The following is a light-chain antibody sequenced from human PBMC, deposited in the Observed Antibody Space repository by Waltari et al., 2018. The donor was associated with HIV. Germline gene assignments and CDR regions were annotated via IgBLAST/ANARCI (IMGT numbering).Light chain of an antibody. CDR2: DAS. Sequence: IVMTQSPVTLSVSPGERVTLSCRASQSVDTDLAWYRREPGQAPRRLVYDASTRATGISETFTASGSSTEFTLTISSLQPEDFAVYYCQQYAKWPWTFGLGTRVEVK. CDR1: QSVDTD. V-gene: IGKV3D-15*01. J-gene: IGKJ1*01. CDR3: QQYAKWPWT.